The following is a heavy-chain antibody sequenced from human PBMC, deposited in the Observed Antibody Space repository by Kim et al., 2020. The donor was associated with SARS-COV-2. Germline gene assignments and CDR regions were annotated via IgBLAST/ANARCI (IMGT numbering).Heavy chain of an antibody. D-gene: IGHD3-9*01. V-gene: IGHV4-31*02. Sequence: PSLKSRVTISVDTSKNQFSLKLSSVTAADTAVYYWARASVYYDIVGWFDPWGQGTLVTVSS. CDR3: ARASVYYDIVGWFDP. J-gene: IGHJ5*02.